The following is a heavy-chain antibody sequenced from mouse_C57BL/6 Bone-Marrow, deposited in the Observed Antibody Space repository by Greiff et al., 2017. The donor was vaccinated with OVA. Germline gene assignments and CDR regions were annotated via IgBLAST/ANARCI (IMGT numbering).Heavy chain of an antibody. V-gene: IGHV1-69*01. J-gene: IGHJ3*01. CDR2: IDPSDSYT. D-gene: IGHD1-1*02. CDR1: GYTFTSYW. Sequence: QVQLQQPGAELVMPGASVKLSCKASGYTFTSYWMHWVKQRPGQGLEWIGEIDPSDSYTNYNQKFKGKATLTVDKSSSTAYMQLSSLTSEDSAVYYCARRDYWGQGTLVTVSA. CDR3: ARRDY.